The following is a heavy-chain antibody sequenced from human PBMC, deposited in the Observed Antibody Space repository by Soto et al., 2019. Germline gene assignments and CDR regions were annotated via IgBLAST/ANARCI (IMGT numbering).Heavy chain of an antibody. J-gene: IGHJ6*02. D-gene: IGHD3-10*01. Sequence: EVQLVESGGGLVRPGGSLSLSCAASGFTFSSYWMHWVRQAPGKGLVWVSRMNEDGGTTDYADSVKGRFTISRDNAKNTLYLQMNSLRVEDTAVYYCASDLSGRADVWGPGTTVTVSS. CDR3: ASDLSGRADV. CDR1: GFTFSSYW. V-gene: IGHV3-74*02. CDR2: MNEDGGTT.